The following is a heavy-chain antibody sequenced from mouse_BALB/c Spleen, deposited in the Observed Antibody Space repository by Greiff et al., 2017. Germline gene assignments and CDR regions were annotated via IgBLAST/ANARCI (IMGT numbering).Heavy chain of an antibody. CDR1: GFSLTSYG. D-gene: IGHD1-1*01. Sequence: VQRVESGPGLVAPSQSLSITCTVSGFSLTSYGVHWVRQPPGKGLEWLGVIWAGGSTNYNSALMSRLSISKDNSKSQVFLKMNSLQTDDTAMYYCARGSSSYGYYAMDYWGQGTSVTVSS. V-gene: IGHV2-9*02. CDR3: ARGSSSYGYYAMDY. J-gene: IGHJ4*01. CDR2: IWAGGST.